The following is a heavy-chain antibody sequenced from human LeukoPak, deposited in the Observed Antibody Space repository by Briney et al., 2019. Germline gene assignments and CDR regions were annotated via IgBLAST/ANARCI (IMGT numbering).Heavy chain of an antibody. Sequence: SETLSLTCTVSGGSLSSSSYYWGWIRQPPGKGLEWIGSIYYIGSTYYNPSLKSRVTISVDTSKNQFSLKLRFVTAADTAVYYCARVRCSGGSCPYYYYYYYMDVWGKGTTVTVSS. V-gene: IGHV4-39*07. CDR2: IYYIGST. CDR1: GGSLSSSSYY. J-gene: IGHJ6*03. D-gene: IGHD2-15*01. CDR3: ARVRCSGGSCPYYYYYYYMDV.